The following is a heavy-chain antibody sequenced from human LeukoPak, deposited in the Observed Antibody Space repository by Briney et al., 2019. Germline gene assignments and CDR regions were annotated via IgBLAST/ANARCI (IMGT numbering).Heavy chain of an antibody. Sequence: GGSLRLSCAASGFTFSSYEMNWVRQAPGKGLEWVSYISSSGSTIYYADSVKGRFTISRDNAKNSLYLQMNSLRAEDTAVYYCARWGSSWGNWFDPWGQGTLVTVSS. CDR3: ARWGSSWGNWFDP. CDR1: GFTFSSYE. V-gene: IGHV3-48*03. CDR2: ISSSGSTI. J-gene: IGHJ5*02. D-gene: IGHD6-13*01.